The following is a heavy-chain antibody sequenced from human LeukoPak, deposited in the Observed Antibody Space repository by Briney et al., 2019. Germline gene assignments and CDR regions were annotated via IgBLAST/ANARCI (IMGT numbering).Heavy chain of an antibody. Sequence: GASVKVSCKASGYTFTGYYLHWVRQAPGQGPEYMGWMNPNSGGTNYPQKFQGRVTMTRDTSISTAYMELGSLRSDDTAVYFCARDQGIPGVVTAFDIWGQGTMVTVSS. V-gene: IGHV1-2*02. D-gene: IGHD3-3*01. J-gene: IGHJ3*02. CDR3: ARDQGIPGVVTAFDI. CDR1: GYTFTGYY. CDR2: MNPNSGGT.